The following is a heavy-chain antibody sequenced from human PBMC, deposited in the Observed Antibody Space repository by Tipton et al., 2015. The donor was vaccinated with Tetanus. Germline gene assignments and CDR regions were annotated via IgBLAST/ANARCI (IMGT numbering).Heavy chain of an antibody. V-gene: IGHV4-31*03. Sequence: TLSLTCTVSGGSIGSGGYYWNWIRQLPGKGLEWIGYIYYSGTIYSNPSLRSRVTISGDTSKNQFSLNMTSVTAADTAVYYCAILPKHWLAPRGAPWGQGILVTVSS. CDR1: GGSIGSGGYY. CDR3: AILPKHWLAPRGAP. D-gene: IGHD6-19*01. CDR2: IYYSGTI. J-gene: IGHJ5*02.